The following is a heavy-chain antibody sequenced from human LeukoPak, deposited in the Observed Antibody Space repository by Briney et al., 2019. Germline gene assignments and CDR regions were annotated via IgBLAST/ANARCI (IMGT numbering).Heavy chain of an antibody. CDR2: ISSSSSYI. CDR3: SGCGCRGGSRKGGY. J-gene: IGHJ4*02. V-gene: IGHV3-21*01. D-gene: IGHD2-15*01. Sequence: GGSLRLSCAASGFTFSSYSMNWVRQAPGKGLEWVSSISSSSSYIYYADSVKGRFTISRDNAKNSLYLQMNSLRAEDTAVYYCSGCGCRGGSRKGGYWGQENLVTGSS. CDR1: GFTFSSYS.